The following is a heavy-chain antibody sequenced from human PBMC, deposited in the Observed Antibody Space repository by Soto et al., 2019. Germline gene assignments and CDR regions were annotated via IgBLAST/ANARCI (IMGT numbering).Heavy chain of an antibody. CDR2: MYYTGST. J-gene: IGHJ4*02. CDR1: GGSISSGYYY. CDR3: ARATEFYGDYHDY. D-gene: IGHD4-17*01. V-gene: IGHV4-31*11. Sequence: TLYLTCAVSGGSISSGYYYWGWIRHHPGKGLEGIGCMYYTGSTYYTPSLKSRVTITVDTSKNQFSLKLRSVTAADTAVYSCARATEFYGDYHDYWGPGILVTVSS.